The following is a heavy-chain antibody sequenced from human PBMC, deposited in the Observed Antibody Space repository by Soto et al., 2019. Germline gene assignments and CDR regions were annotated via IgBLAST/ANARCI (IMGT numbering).Heavy chain of an antibody. CDR2: IWYDGSNK. V-gene: IGHV3-33*01. D-gene: IGHD6-13*01. CDR3: PRNIGTPPRPFDY. J-gene: IGHJ4*02. Sequence: QVQLVESGGGVLQPGRSLRLSCAASGFTFSSYGMHWVRQAPGKGLEWVAVIWYDGSNKYYADSVKGRFTIFRDNSKKTVLQQMNSLRDEDTAVYYCPRNIGTPPRPFDYWGQGTLVTVSS. CDR1: GFTFSSYG.